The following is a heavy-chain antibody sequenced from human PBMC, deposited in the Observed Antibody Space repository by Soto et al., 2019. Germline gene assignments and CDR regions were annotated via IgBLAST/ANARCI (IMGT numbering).Heavy chain of an antibody. Sequence: DVPLLESGGGLVQPGGSLSLSCAATGFMCSAYAMHWVRQAPGPGLEWVSSMSGPSADTYYAASVKGRFTVSSDSAKDTLYLQLNSLRAEHTAPYFCAREDGGGPVDYWGQGPLVSVSS. V-gene: IGHV3-23*01. CDR2: MSGPSADT. CDR1: GFMCSAYA. CDR3: AREDGGGPVDY. D-gene: IGHD2-15*01. J-gene: IGHJ4*02.